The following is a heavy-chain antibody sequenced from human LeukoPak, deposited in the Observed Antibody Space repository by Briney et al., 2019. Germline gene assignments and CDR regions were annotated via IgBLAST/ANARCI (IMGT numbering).Heavy chain of an antibody. V-gene: IGHV3-7*01. CDR2: IKQDGSET. D-gene: IGHD1-26*01. Sequence: GESLRLSCAASGVTLSNYWMSWVRQAPGKGLEWVANIKQDGSETYYVDSVRGRFTFSRDNAENSVYLQMNSLRAEDTAVYYCVRQMVGASFDYWGQGTLVTVSS. CDR1: GVTLSNYW. J-gene: IGHJ4*02. CDR3: VRQMVGASFDY.